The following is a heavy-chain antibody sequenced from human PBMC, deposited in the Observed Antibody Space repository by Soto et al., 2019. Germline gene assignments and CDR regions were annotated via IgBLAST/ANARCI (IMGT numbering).Heavy chain of an antibody. D-gene: IGHD3-22*01. CDR1: GFTFSNAW. CDR3: TTQYYYDSSGSLLN. CDR2: IKSKTDGGTT. J-gene: IGHJ4*02. Sequence: AGSLRLSFTNSGFTFSNAWITWVRQAPGKGLEWVGRIKSKTDGGTTDYAAPVKGRFTISGDDSKNTLYLQMNSLKTEDTAVYYCTTQYYYDSSGSLLNWGQGT. V-gene: IGHV3-15*01.